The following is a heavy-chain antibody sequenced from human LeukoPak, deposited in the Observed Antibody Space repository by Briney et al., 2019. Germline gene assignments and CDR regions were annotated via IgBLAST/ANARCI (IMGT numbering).Heavy chain of an antibody. D-gene: IGHD3-3*01. CDR1: GFTFSYYS. CDR3: ARDKSGLGFDP. J-gene: IGHJ5*02. Sequence: GGSLRLSCAASGFTFSYYSMNWVRQAPGKGLEWVSYISSSSTTIYYADSVRGRFTISRDNAKNSLYLQMNSLRAEDTAVYYCARDKSGLGFDPWGQGTLVTVSS. CDR2: ISSSSTTI. V-gene: IGHV3-48*01.